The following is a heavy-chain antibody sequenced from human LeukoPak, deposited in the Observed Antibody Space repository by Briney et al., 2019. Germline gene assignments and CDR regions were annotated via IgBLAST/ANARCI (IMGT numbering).Heavy chain of an antibody. CDR2: FDPEDGET. Sequence: GASVKVSCKVSGYTLTELSMHWVRQAPGKGLEWMGGFDPEDGETIYAQKFQGRVTMTEDTSTDTAYMELSSLRSEDTAVYYCATEDTAMVTKALGYYYYGMDVWGQGTTVTASS. CDR3: ATEDTAMVTKALGYYYYGMDV. D-gene: IGHD5-18*01. V-gene: IGHV1-24*01. CDR1: GYTLTELS. J-gene: IGHJ6*02.